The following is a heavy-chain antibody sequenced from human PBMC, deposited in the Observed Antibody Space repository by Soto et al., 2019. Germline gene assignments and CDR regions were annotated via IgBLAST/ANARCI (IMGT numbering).Heavy chain of an antibody. CDR2: ISYDGSAK. D-gene: IGHD3-10*01. CDR3: ARVGWFVGGMDV. CDR1: GFTFSHYA. V-gene: IGHV3-30-3*01. J-gene: IGHJ6*01. Sequence: QVQLVESGGGVVQPGTSLRLSCVASGFTFSHYALHWVRQAPGKGLEWVTLISYDGSAKLYADSVQGRFTVSRDDSANTLYLQMNSLRADDTAVYYCARVGWFVGGMDVW.